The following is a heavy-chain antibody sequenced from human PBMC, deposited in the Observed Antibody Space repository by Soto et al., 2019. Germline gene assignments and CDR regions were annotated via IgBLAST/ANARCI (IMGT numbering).Heavy chain of an antibody. D-gene: IGHD4-17*01. CDR2: MRSSADPI. Sequence: GGSLRLSCAASGFVFSTSSMNWVRQAPGKGLEWISYMRSSADPIYYADSLKGRFTISRDNAKDSLYLQMNNLRDEDTAVYYCATDRDYALNYWGQGILVTVSS. CDR1: GFVFSTSS. V-gene: IGHV3-48*02. J-gene: IGHJ4*02. CDR3: ATDRDYALNY.